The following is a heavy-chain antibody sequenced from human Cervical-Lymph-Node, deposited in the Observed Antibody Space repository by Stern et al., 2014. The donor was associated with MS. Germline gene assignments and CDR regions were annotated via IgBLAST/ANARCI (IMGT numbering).Heavy chain of an antibody. CDR1: GGTFSNYA. V-gene: IGHV1-69*01. CDR3: ASPLTATSVPFGYYGMDV. CDR2: IVPLFGKP. J-gene: IGHJ6*01. Sequence: VQLVESGAEVKKPGSSVKVSCKASGGTFSNYATSWVRQAPGQGLEWMGGIVPLFGKPNYAQKFQGRVTITADESTSTAYMDLSSLRSEDTAVYYCASPLTATSVPFGYYGMDVWGQGTKVTVSA. D-gene: IGHD4-17*01.